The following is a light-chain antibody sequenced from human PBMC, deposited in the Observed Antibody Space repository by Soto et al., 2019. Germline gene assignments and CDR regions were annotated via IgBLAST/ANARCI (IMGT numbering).Light chain of an antibody. CDR1: QIISTY. J-gene: IGKJ1*01. Sequence: DIQMTQSPSSLSASVGVRVPITCRASQIISTYLNWYQQRAGLAPRLLIYAASSLQSGVPPRFSGSGSGTDFTLTISSLQPEDFATYFCQQTYSAPPTFGQGTKVDIK. V-gene: IGKV1-39*01. CDR3: QQTYSAPPT. CDR2: AAS.